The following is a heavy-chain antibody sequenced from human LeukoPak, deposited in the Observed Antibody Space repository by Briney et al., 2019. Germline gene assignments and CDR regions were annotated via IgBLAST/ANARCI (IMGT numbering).Heavy chain of an antibody. CDR3: ARDRQLGWFGP. J-gene: IGHJ5*02. CDR1: GDSISSGNYF. D-gene: IGHD3-16*01. CDR2: IHSDGLA. Sequence: SETLSLTCTVSGDSISSGNYFWAWIRQSAGKGLEWIGRIHSDGLANYNPSLRSRVTVSVDTSNNQFSLKVKSVTAADTATYYCARDRQLGWFGPWGQGILVTVSS. V-gene: IGHV4-61*02.